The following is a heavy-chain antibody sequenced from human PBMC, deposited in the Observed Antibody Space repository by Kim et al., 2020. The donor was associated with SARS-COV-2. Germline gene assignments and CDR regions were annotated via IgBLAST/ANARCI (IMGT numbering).Heavy chain of an antibody. D-gene: IGHD2-15*01. Sequence: SETLSLTCTVSGGSISSGGYFWSWIRQHPGKGLEWIGYIYYSGSTYYNPSLKSRVTISVDTSKNQFSLKLSSVTAADTAICYCARYGVGAPNWFDPWGQG. V-gene: IGHV4-31*03. CDR2: IYYSGST. CDR3: ARYGVGAPNWFDP. J-gene: IGHJ5*02. CDR1: GGSISSGGYF.